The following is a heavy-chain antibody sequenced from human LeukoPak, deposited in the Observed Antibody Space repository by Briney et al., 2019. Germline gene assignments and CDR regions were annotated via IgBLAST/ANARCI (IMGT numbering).Heavy chain of an antibody. CDR1: GFTFSSYA. CDR3: ARDTSRDSSGWALDY. CDR2: ISYDGSNK. J-gene: IGHJ4*02. V-gene: IGHV3-30-3*01. Sequence: GGSLRLSCAASGFTFSSYAMHWVRQAPGKGLEWVAVISYDGSNKYYADSVKGRFTISRDNSKNTLYLQMNSLRAEDTAVYYCARDTSRDSSGWALDYWGQGTLVTVSS. D-gene: IGHD6-19*01.